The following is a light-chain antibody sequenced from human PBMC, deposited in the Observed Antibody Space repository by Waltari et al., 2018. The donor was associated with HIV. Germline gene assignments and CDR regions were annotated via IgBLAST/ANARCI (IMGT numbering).Light chain of an antibody. Sequence: LVLPQSPSASASLGASVKFTCPLHSAHTSSALAWHQQQPEKGPRYLMKVNSDGSLMKGDGTPDRFSGSSSGAERYLTISSLQSEDEADYYCQTWGAGFQVFGGGTKVTVL. V-gene: IGLV4-69*01. CDR3: QTWGAGFQV. CDR1: SAHTSSA. CDR2: VNSDGSL. J-gene: IGLJ2*01.